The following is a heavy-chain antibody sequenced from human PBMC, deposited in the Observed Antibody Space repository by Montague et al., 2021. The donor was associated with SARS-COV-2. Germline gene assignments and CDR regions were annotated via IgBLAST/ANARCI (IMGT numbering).Heavy chain of an antibody. CDR3: VRIWFIDHRNAFDI. J-gene: IGHJ3*02. V-gene: IGHV2-70*11. CDR1: GFSLSTSGMC. Sequence: PALVKPTQTLTLTCTFSGFSLSTSGMCVSWIRQPPGKALEWLARIDWDDDKYYSTSLKTRLTISKDASKNQVVLTMTNMDPVDTATYYCVRIWFIDHRNAFDIWGQGTMVTASS. D-gene: IGHD3-10*01. CDR2: IDWDDDK.